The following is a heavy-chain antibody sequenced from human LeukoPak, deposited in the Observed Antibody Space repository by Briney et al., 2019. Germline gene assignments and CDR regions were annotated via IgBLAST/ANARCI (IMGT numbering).Heavy chain of an antibody. V-gene: IGHV4-59*08. CDR3: VGDSSGYHHFDY. CDR2: IYYSGST. D-gene: IGHD3-22*01. Sequence: SETLSLTCTVSGGSISSYYWSWIRQPPGKGLEWIGYIYYSGSTNYNPSLKSRVTISVDTSKNQFSLKLSSVTAADTAVYYCVGDSSGYHHFDYWGQGTLVTASS. J-gene: IGHJ4*02. CDR1: GGSISSYY.